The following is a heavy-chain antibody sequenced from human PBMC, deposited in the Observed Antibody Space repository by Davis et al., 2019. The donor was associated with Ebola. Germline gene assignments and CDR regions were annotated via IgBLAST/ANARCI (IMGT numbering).Heavy chain of an antibody. CDR3: ARDHITVNGYYYYMDV. Sequence: ASVKVSCKASGYTFTGYYMHWVRQAPGQGLEWMGIINPSGGSTSYAQKFQGRVTMTRDTSTSTVYMELSSLRSEDTAVYYCARDHITVNGYYYYMDVWGKGTTVTVSS. V-gene: IGHV1-46*01. CDR2: INPSGGST. CDR1: GYTFTGYY. J-gene: IGHJ6*03. D-gene: IGHD4-17*01.